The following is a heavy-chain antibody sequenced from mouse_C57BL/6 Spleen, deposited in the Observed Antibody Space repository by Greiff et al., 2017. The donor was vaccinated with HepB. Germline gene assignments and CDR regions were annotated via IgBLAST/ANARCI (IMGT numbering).Heavy chain of an antibody. CDR3: ARVSLLPIFDY. D-gene: IGHD1-2*01. CDR1: GYAFSSSW. Sequence: QVQLKESGPELVKPGASVKISCKASGYAFSSSWMNWVKQRPGKGLERIGRIYPGDGDTNYNGKFKGKATLTADKSSSTAYMQLSSLTSEDSAVYFCARVSLLPIFDYWGQGTTLTVSS. V-gene: IGHV1-82*01. CDR2: IYPGDGDT. J-gene: IGHJ2*01.